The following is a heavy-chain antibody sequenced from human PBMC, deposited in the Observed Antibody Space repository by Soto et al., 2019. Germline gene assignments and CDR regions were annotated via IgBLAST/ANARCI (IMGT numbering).Heavy chain of an antibody. Sequence: PSETLSLTCAVYGGSFSGYYWSWIRQPPGKGLEWIGGINHSGSTNYNPSLKSRVTISVDTSKNQFSLKLSSVTAADTAVYYCARGTGYYYGMDVWGQGTTVTVS. CDR3: ARGTGYYYGMDV. D-gene: IGHD3-10*01. J-gene: IGHJ6*02. V-gene: IGHV4-34*01. CDR2: INHSGST. CDR1: GGSFSGYY.